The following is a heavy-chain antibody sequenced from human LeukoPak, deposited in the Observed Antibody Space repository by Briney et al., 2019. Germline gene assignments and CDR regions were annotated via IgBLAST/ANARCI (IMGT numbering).Heavy chain of an antibody. CDR2: IYYSGST. D-gene: IGHD2-2*01. CDR3: ARLTLVGYYFDY. V-gene: IGHV4-39*01. Sequence: PSETLSLTCTVSGGSISSSNYYWGWIRQPPGKGLEWIGSIYYSGSTYYNPSLKSRVTMSVDTSKNQFSLKLSSVTAADTAVYYCARLTLVGYYFDYWGQGTLVTVSS. CDR1: GGSISSSNYY. J-gene: IGHJ4*02.